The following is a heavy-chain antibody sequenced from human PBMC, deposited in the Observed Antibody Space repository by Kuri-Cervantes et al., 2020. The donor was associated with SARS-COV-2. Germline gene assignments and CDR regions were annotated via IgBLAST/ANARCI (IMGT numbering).Heavy chain of an antibody. CDR2: IRYDGSNK. Sequence: GESLKISCAASGFTFSSYGMHWVRQAPGKGLEWVAFIRYDGSNKYYADSVKGRFTISRDNSKNTLYLQMNSLRAEDTAVYYCAKCRGDFWSGYYLDYWGQGTLVTVSS. D-gene: IGHD3-3*01. V-gene: IGHV3-30*02. CDR1: GFTFSSYG. J-gene: IGHJ4*02. CDR3: AKCRGDFWSGYYLDY.